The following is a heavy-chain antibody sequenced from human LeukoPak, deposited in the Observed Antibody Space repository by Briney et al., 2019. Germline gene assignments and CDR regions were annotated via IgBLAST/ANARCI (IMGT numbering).Heavy chain of an antibody. V-gene: IGHV3-11*04. CDR3: ARVRLRLGELSSHAFDI. D-gene: IGHD3-16*02. J-gene: IGHJ3*02. CDR2: ISSSGSTI. Sequence: PGGSLRLSCAASGFTFSDYYMSWIRQAPGKGLEWVSYISSSGSTIYYADSVKGRFTVSRDNAKNSLYLQMNSLRAEDTAVYYCARVRLRLGELSSHAFDIWGQGTMVTVSS. CDR1: GFTFSDYY.